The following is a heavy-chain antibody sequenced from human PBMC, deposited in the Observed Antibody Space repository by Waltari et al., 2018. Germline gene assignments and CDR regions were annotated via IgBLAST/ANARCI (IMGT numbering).Heavy chain of an antibody. CDR1: GFTFSSYS. D-gene: IGHD2-21*02. CDR2: ISSSSSYI. Sequence: EVQLVESGGGLVKPGGSLRLSCAASGFTFSSYSMNWVRQAPGKWLEWVSSISSSSSYIYYADSVKGRFTISRDNAKNSLYLQMNSLRAEDTAVYYCARGHDTTAHAFDIWGQGTMVTVSS. V-gene: IGHV3-21*01. J-gene: IGHJ3*02. CDR3: ARGHDTTAHAFDI.